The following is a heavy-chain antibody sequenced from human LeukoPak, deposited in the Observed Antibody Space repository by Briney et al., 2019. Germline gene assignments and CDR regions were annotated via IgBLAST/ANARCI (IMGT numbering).Heavy chain of an antibody. V-gene: IGHV3-21*01. CDR1: GFTFSSYS. CDR2: ISSSSSYI. D-gene: IGHD3-3*01. Sequence: GGSLRLSCAASGFTFSSYSMNWVRQAPGKGLEWVSSISSSSSYIYYADSVKGRFTISRDNAKNSLYLQMNSLRAEDTAVYYCASSPGVLRFLEWFRLGYMDVWGKGTTVTVSS. CDR3: ASSPGVLRFLEWFRLGYMDV. J-gene: IGHJ6*03.